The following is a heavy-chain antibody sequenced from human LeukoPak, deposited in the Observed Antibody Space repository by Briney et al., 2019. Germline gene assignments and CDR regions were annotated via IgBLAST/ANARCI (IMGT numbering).Heavy chain of an antibody. J-gene: IGHJ4*02. CDR1: GDSVSSNSVA. Sequence: SQTLSLTCATSGDSVSSNSVAWNWIRQSPSRGLEWLGRTYYRSKWYNDYAESVKSRIAINPDTSKNQFSLHLNSVTPEDTAVYYCVRGGHFDYWGQGTLVTVSS. CDR3: VRGGHFDY. V-gene: IGHV6-1*01. CDR2: TYYRSKWYN. D-gene: IGHD3-16*01.